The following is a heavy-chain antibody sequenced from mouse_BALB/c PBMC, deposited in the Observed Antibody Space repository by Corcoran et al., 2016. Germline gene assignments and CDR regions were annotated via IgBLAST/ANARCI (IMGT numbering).Heavy chain of an antibody. V-gene: IGHV1S136*01. CDR1: GYTFTSYF. CDR3: ARLYPGIAMDY. CDR2: INPYNDGT. J-gene: IGHJ4*01. Sequence: EVQLQQSGPELVKPGASVKMSCKASGYTFTSYFMHWVKQKPGQGLEWIGYINPYNDGTKYNEKFKGKATLISDKSSSTAYMELSSLTSEDSAVYYCARLYPGIAMDYWGQGTSVTVSS.